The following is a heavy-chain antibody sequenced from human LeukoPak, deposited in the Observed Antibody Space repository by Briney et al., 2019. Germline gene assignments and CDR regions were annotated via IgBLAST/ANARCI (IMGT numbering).Heavy chain of an antibody. CDR2: MKQDGSET. V-gene: IGHV3-7*01. D-gene: IGHD3-22*01. CDR1: GFTFSNYW. CDR3: ARDLRLGTMTLDF. J-gene: IGHJ4*02. Sequence: GGSLRLSCAASGFTFSNYWMSWVRQAPGKGLEWVADMKQDGSETYYVDSVKGRFTVSRDNAKNSLYLQMNSLRAEDMAVYYCARDLRLGTMTLDFWGRGTLVTVSS.